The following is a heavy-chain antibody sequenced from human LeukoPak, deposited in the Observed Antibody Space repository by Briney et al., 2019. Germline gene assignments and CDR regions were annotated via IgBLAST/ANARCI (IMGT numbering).Heavy chain of an antibody. CDR3: ARAATYYYDSSGYYYFDY. V-gene: IGHV1-69*05. CDR2: IIPIFGTA. J-gene: IGHJ4*02. D-gene: IGHD3-22*01. CDR1: GGTFNSYA. Sequence: SVKVSCKASGGTFNSYAISWVRQAPGQGLEWMGGIIPIFGTANYAQKFQGRVTITTDESTSTAYMELSSLRSEDTAVYYCARAATYYYDSSGYYYFDYWGQGTLVTVSS.